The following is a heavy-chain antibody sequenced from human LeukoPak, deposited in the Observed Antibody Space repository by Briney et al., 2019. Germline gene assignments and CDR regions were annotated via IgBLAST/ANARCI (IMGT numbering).Heavy chain of an antibody. D-gene: IGHD2-21*02. CDR3: ARDSHIVVVTAIPHNWFDP. V-gene: IGHV4-39*07. CDR1: GGSISSSSYY. CDR2: IYYSGST. J-gene: IGHJ5*02. Sequence: SETLSLTCTVSGGSISSSSYYWGWIRQPPGKGLEWIGSIYYSGSTFYNPSLKSRLTISVDTSKNQFSLKLSSVTAADTAVYYCARDSHIVVVTAIPHNWFDPWGQGTLVTVSS.